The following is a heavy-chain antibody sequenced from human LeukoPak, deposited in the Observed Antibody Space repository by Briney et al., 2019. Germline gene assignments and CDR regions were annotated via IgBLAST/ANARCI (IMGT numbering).Heavy chain of an antibody. J-gene: IGHJ5*02. CDR2: IYYSGST. Sequence: SETLSPTCTVSGGSISSYYWSWIRQPPGKGLEWIGYIYYSGSTNYNPSLKSRVTMSVDTSKNQFSLKLSSVTAADTAVYYCARDNRGYCSSTSCYPNWFDPWGQGTLVTVSS. CDR1: GGSISSYY. D-gene: IGHD2-2*01. V-gene: IGHV4-59*01. CDR3: ARDNRGYCSSTSCYPNWFDP.